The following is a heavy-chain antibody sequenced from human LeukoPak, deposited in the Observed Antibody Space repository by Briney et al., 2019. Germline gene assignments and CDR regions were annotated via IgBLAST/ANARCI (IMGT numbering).Heavy chain of an antibody. Sequence: ASVKVSCKASGYTFTGYYMHWVRQAPGQGLEWMGWINPNCGGTNYAQKFQGWVTMTRDTSISTAYMELSRLRSDDTAVYYCARGDIVVVPAATPLLYNWFDPWGQGTLVTVSS. D-gene: IGHD2-2*01. CDR2: INPNCGGT. CDR3: ARGDIVVVPAATPLLYNWFDP. J-gene: IGHJ5*02. CDR1: GYTFTGYY. V-gene: IGHV1-2*04.